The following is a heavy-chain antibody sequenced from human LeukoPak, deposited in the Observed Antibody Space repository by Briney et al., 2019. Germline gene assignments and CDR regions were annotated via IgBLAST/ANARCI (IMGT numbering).Heavy chain of an antibody. CDR2: ISTSGANA. CDR3: ATTRGTSWYFDY. V-gene: IGHV3-23*01. J-gene: IGHJ4*02. D-gene: IGHD6-13*01. CDR1: GFTFSNYA. Sequence: GGSLRLSCAASGFTFSNYALSWVRQAPGKGLEWVSLISTSGANAYYPDSVKGRFTLSRDNSKNTLYLQMNSLRAEDTAVYYCATTRGTSWYFDYWGPGTLVTVSS.